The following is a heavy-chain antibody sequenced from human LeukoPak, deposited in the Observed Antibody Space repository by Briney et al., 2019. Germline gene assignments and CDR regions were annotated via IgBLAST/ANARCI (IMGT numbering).Heavy chain of an antibody. CDR1: GFTVSSNY. Sequence: GGSLRFSCAASGFTVSSNYMSWVRQAPGKGLEWVSVIYSGGSTYYADSVKGRFTISRDNSKNTLYLQMNSLRAEDTAVYYCARGSHVYVDYWGQGTLVTVSS. J-gene: IGHJ4*02. D-gene: IGHD3-16*01. V-gene: IGHV3-53*01. CDR2: IYSGGST. CDR3: ARGSHVYVDY.